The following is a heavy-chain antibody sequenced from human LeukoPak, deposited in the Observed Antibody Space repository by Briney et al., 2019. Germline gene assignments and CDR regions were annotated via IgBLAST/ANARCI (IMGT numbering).Heavy chain of an antibody. J-gene: IGHJ4*02. CDR1: GFTFSSYA. D-gene: IGHD2-15*01. Sequence: PGGSLRLSCAASGFTFSSYAMSWVRQAPGKGLEWASAISGSGGSTYYADSVKGRFTISRDNSKNTLYLQMNSLRAEDTAVYYCAKDPGYCSGGSCYTPFDYWGQGTLVTVSS. CDR3: AKDPGYCSGGSCYTPFDY. V-gene: IGHV3-23*01. CDR2: ISGSGGST.